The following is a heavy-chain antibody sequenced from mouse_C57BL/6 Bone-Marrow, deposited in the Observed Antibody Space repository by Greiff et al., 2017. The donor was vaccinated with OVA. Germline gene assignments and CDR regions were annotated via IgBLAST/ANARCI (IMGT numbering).Heavy chain of an antibody. CDR1: GFTFSDYG. V-gene: IGHV5-17*01. CDR2: ISSGSSTI. D-gene: IGHD2-2*01. Sequence: EVQVVESGGGLVKPGGSLKLSCAASGFTFSDYGMHWVRQAPEKGLEWVAYISSGSSTIYYADTVKGRFTISSDNAKNTLFLQMTSLRSEDTAMYYCARGGYGDGWYFDVWGTGTTVTVSS. J-gene: IGHJ1*03. CDR3: ARGGYGDGWYFDV.